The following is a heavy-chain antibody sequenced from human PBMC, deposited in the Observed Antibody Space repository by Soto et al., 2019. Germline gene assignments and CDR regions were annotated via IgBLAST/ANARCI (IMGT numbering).Heavy chain of an antibody. Sequence: EVQLVESGGGLVKPGGSLRISCAASEFTFSRYNMNWVRQAPGKGLEWVSSVGTGSSYKYYADSVKGRFTVYRDNAKNSLYLQMNTLRADDTAVYYCARESATGPVVDFWGQGTMVTVSS. CDR2: VGTGSSYK. CDR1: EFTFSRYN. J-gene: IGHJ3*01. V-gene: IGHV3-21*01. CDR3: ARESATGPVVDF.